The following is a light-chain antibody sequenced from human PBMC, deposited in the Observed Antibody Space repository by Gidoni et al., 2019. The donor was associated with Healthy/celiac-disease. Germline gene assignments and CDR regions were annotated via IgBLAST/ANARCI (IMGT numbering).Light chain of an antibody. CDR1: QSISSY. Sequence: DIQMTQSPSSLSASVGDRVTITCRASQSISSYLNWYQQKPGKAPKLLIYAAASLQSGVPSRFSGSGSVTDFTLTISSLQPEDFATYYCQQSYSTPLTFGQXTKVEIK. CDR2: AAA. J-gene: IGKJ1*01. V-gene: IGKV1-39*01. CDR3: QQSYSTPLT.